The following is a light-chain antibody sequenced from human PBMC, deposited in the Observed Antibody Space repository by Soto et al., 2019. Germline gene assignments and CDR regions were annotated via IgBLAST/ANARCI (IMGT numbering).Light chain of an antibody. V-gene: IGLV1-47*02. Sequence: QSVLTQPPSASGTPGQRVTISCSGDTSNIGSNYVYWYQQLPGTAPKLLIYSNYLRPSGVPDRFSGSKSGTSASLAISGLRSEDEADYYCAAWDDSLSGPPFGGGTKLTVL. J-gene: IGLJ2*01. CDR3: AAWDDSLSGPP. CDR2: SNY. CDR1: TSNIGSNY.